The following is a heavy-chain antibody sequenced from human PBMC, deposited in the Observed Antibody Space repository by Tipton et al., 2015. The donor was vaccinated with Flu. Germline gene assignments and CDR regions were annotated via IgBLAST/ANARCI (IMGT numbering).Heavy chain of an antibody. Sequence: TLSLTCTVSGYSISSGYYWGWIRQPPGKGLEWIGSIYHSGSTYYNPSLKSRVTISVDTSKNQFSLKLSSVTAADTAVYYCARFSVRGESDYWGQGTLVTVSS. J-gene: IGHJ4*02. V-gene: IGHV4-38-2*02. D-gene: IGHD3-10*01. CDR1: GYSISSGYY. CDR3: ARFSVRGESDY. CDR2: IYHSGST.